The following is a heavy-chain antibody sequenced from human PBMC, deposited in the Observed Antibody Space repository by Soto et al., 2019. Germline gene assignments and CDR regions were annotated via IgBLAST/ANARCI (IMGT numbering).Heavy chain of an antibody. CDR1: GDNFRNNA. Sequence: QVQLVQSGAEVKKPGSSVKVSCKASGDNFRNNAISWVRQAPGQGLEWMGTILPVLGTANYAQSFEDRLTFTTDDSAGTAYMELRDLRYEDTAVYYCARDRALRGFDYWGQGTLGTVSS. CDR3: ARDRALRGFDY. V-gene: IGHV1-69*18. CDR2: ILPVLGTA. J-gene: IGHJ4*02.